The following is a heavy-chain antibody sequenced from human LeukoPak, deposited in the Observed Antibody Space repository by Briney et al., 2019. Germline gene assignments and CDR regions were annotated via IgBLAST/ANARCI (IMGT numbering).Heavy chain of an antibody. CDR1: GVSVSSVDYY. V-gene: IGHV4-30-4*01. Sequence: PSETLSLTCAVSGVSVSSVDYYWGWVRQSPGKGLQWIGYMYYRGSAYYSPSLESRLSISIDTSKNQFSLKLRSVTAADTAVYYCARVLRFYFDTTGYYFDHWGQGTLVTVSS. D-gene: IGHD3-22*01. J-gene: IGHJ4*02. CDR2: MYYRGSA. CDR3: ARVLRFYFDTTGYYFDH.